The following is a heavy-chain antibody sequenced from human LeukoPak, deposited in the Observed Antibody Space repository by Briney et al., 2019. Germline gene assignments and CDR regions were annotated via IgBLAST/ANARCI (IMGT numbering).Heavy chain of an antibody. D-gene: IGHD6-13*01. CDR2: IYYSGST. V-gene: IGHV4-59*01. Sequence: SETLSLTCTVSVGSISSYYWSWIRQPPGKGLEWIGYIYYSGSTNYNPSLKSRVTISVDTSKNQFSLKLSSVTAADTAVYYCARARYSSSWACDYWGQGTLVTVSS. J-gene: IGHJ4*02. CDR1: VGSISSYY. CDR3: ARARYSSSWACDY.